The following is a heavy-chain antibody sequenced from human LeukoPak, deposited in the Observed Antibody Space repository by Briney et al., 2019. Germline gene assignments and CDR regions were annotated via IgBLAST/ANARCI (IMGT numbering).Heavy chain of an antibody. D-gene: IGHD2/OR15-2a*01. CDR3: ARTRGTHISMAYLDS. Sequence: GASVKVSCEVSGYTLTELSMHWVRQAPGKGLEWMGGFDPEDGESIYAQKFQGRVTMTRVTSITTAYMVLSSLRSDDTAVYYCARTRGTHISMAYLDSWGQGTLVTVSS. CDR1: GYTLTELS. CDR2: FDPEDGES. J-gene: IGHJ4*02. V-gene: IGHV1-24*01.